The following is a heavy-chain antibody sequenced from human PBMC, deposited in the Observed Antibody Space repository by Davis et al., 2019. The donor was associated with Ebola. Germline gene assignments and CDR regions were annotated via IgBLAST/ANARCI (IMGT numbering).Heavy chain of an antibody. CDR2: IPGSGSTT. CDR3: AKEGLYYYDSSGYYDY. CDR1: GFTFSTHA. J-gene: IGHJ4*02. D-gene: IGHD3-22*01. V-gene: IGHV3-23*01. Sequence: GESLKISCVASGFTFSTHAMSWVRQAPGKGLEWVSGIPGSGSTTYYTDSVKGRFTISRDNSKNTVYLQMSSLRAEDTAVYYCAKEGLYYYDSSGYYDYWGQGTLVTVS.